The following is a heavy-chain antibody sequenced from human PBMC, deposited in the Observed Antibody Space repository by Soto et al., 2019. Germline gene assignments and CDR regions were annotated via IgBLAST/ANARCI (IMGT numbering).Heavy chain of an antibody. CDR1: GFTFSSYG. CDR2: IWYDGSNK. J-gene: IGHJ3*02. CDR3: ARPINLRFGVLDAFDI. D-gene: IGHD3-10*01. V-gene: IGHV3-33*01. Sequence: GGSLRLSCAASGFTFSSYGMHWVRQAPGKGLEWVAVIWYDGSNKYYADSVKGRFTISRDNSKNTLYLQMNSLRAEDTAVYYCARPINLRFGVLDAFDIWGQGTMVTVSS.